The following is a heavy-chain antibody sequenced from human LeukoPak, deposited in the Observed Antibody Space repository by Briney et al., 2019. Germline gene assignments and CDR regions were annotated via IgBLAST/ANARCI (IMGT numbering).Heavy chain of an antibody. J-gene: IGHJ3*02. CDR1: GGSFSGYY. V-gene: IGHV4-34*01. CDR3: ARGLPAARRGAFDI. CDR2: INHNGST. Sequence: SETLSLTCAVYGGSFSGYYWSWIRQPPGKGLEWIGEINHNGSTNYNPSLKSRVTISVDTSKNQFSLKLSSVTAADTAVYYCARGLPAARRGAFDIWGQGTMVTVSS. D-gene: IGHD2-2*01.